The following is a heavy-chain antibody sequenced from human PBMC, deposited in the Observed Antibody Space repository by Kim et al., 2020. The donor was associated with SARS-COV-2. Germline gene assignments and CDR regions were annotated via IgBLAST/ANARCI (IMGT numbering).Heavy chain of an antibody. CDR3: ARAPSFLCSGGSCYPAGRAFDI. J-gene: IGHJ3*02. Sequence: SETLSLTCTVSGYSISSGYYWGWIRQPPGQRLAWIGSIYHSGSTYYNPSLKSRFTISVDTSKNQFSLKLSSVTAADTAVYYCARAPSFLCSGGSCYPAGRAFDIWGQGTMVTVSS. V-gene: IGHV4-38-2*02. CDR2: IYHSGST. D-gene: IGHD2-15*01. CDR1: GYSISSGYY.